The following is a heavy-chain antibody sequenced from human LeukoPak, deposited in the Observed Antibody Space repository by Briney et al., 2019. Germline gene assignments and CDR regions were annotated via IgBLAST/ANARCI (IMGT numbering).Heavy chain of an antibody. CDR3: ARDSAAAGTPYHYFDY. J-gene: IGHJ4*02. Sequence: PVGSLRLSCAASGFTFSSYRMNCVCQAPGKGLEWVSSITSSSSYIYYTDSVKGRFPISRDNAKNSLYLQMNSLRAEDTAVYYCARDSAAAGTPYHYFDYWGQGTLVTVSS. V-gene: IGHV3-21*01. D-gene: IGHD6-13*01. CDR1: GFTFSSYR. CDR2: ITSSSSYI.